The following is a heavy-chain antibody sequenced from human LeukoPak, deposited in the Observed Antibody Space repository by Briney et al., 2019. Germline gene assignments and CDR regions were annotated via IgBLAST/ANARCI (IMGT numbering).Heavy chain of an antibody. D-gene: IGHD6-13*01. CDR3: ARSSPGIGYYMDV. Sequence: SETLSLTCAVYGGSFSGYYWSWIRQPAGKGLEWIGRIYTSGSTNYNPSLKSRVTMSVDTSKNQFSLKLSSVTAADTAVYYCARSSPGIGYYMDVWGKGTTVTISS. CDR1: GGSFSGYY. J-gene: IGHJ6*03. V-gene: IGHV4-59*10. CDR2: IYTSGST.